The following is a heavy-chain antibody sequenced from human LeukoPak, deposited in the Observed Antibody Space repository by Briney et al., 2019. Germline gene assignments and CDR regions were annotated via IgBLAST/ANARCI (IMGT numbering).Heavy chain of an antibody. V-gene: IGHV4-39*01. CDR3: AGTTPLEPNDAFDI. D-gene: IGHD1-1*01. CDR2: IYYSGST. Sequence: SETLSLTCTVSGGSISSSSYYWGWIRQPPGKGLEWIGSIYYSGSTYYNPSLKSRVTISVDTSKNQFSLKLSSVTAADTAVYYCAGTTPLEPNDAFDIWGQGTMVTVSS. CDR1: GGSISSSSYY. J-gene: IGHJ3*02.